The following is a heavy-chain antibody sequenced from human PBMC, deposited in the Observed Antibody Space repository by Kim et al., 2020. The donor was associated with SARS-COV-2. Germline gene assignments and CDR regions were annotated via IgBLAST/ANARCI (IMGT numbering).Heavy chain of an antibody. V-gene: IGHV1-24*01. J-gene: IGHJ5*02. CDR1: GYTLTELS. CDR3: ATVAGYGSGSYYPHP. D-gene: IGHD3-10*01. Sequence: ASVKVSCKVSGYTLTELSMHWVRQAPGKGLEWMGGFDPEDGETIYAQKFQGRVTMTEDTSTDTAYMELSSLRSEDTAVYYCATVAGYGSGSYYPHPWGQGTLVTVSS. CDR2: FDPEDGET.